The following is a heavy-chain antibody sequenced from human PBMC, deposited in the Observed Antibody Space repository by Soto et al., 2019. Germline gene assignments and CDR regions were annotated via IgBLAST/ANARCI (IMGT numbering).Heavy chain of an antibody. V-gene: IGHV4-30-4*01. CDR1: GGSISSGDYY. J-gene: IGHJ4*02. D-gene: IGHD3-3*01. Sequence: SETLSLTCTVSGGSISSGDYYWSWIRQPPGKGPEWIGYIYYSGSTYYNPSLKSRVTISVDTSKNQFSLKLSSVTAADTAVYYCARGGPAFGVVTSVVYWGQGTLVTVSS. CDR2: IYYSGST. CDR3: ARGGPAFGVVTSVVY.